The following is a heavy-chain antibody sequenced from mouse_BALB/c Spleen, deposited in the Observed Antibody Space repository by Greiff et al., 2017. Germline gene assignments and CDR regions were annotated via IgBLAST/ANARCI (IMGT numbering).Heavy chain of an antibody. J-gene: IGHJ2*01. CDR2: IDPANGNT. V-gene: IGHV14-3*02. Sequence: VHVKQSGAELVKPGASVKLSCTASGFNIKDTYMHWVKQRPEQGLEWIGRIDPANGNTKYDPKFQGKSTITADTSSNTAYLQLSSLTSEDTAVYYCARGQLGRQGDYWGQGTTLTVSS. D-gene: IGHD3-2*01. CDR1: GFNIKDTY. CDR3: ARGQLGRQGDY.